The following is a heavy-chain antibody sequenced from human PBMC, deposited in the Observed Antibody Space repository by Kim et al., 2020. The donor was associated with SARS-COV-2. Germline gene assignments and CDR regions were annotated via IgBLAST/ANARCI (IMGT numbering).Heavy chain of an antibody. CDR3: ARDPLGIAAAGTGFQLVY. J-gene: IGHJ4*02. D-gene: IGHD6-13*01. V-gene: IGHV1-18*01. CDR2: ISAYNGNT. Sequence: ASVKVSCKASGYTFTSYGISWVRQAPGQGLEWMGWISAYNGNTNYAQKLQGRVTMTTDTSTSTAYMELRSLRSDDTAVYYCARDPLGIAAAGTGFQLVYWGQGTLVTVSS. CDR1: GYTFTSYG.